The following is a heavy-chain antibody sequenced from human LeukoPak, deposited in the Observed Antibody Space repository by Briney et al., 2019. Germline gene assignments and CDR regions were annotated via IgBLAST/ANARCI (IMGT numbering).Heavy chain of an antibody. Sequence: SGGSLRLSCAASGFTFSSYWMSWVRQAPGKGLEWVANIKQDGSEKYYVDSVKGRFTISRDNAKNSLYLQMNSLRAEDTAVYYCARVLAAAGMTRYYYYGMDVWGQGTTVTVSS. D-gene: IGHD6-13*01. CDR1: GFTFSSYW. CDR2: IKQDGSEK. V-gene: IGHV3-7*01. J-gene: IGHJ6*02. CDR3: ARVLAAAGMTRYYYYGMDV.